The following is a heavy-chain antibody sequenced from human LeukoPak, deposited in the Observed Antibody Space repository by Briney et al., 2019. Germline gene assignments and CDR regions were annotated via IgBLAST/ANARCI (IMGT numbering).Heavy chain of an antibody. CDR1: GFTVSNNY. D-gene: IGHD5-12*01. CDR2: IYSSGVT. Sequence: GGSLRLSCAVSGFTVSNNYMDWVRQAPGKGLEWVSVIYSSGVTHYADSVKGRFTIPRDNSKNTVYLQMNSLRAEDTAVYYCARDQSGVRGFLRWGQGTLVTVSS. CDR3: ARDQSGVRGFLR. J-gene: IGHJ4*02. V-gene: IGHV3-53*01.